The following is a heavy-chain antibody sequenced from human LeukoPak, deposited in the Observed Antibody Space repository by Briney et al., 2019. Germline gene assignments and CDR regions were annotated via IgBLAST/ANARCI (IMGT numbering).Heavy chain of an antibody. J-gene: IGHJ4*02. CDR2: IKEDGSEK. CDR3: ARNVYDLRGQWLVPGFDY. D-gene: IGHD6-19*01. CDR1: GFTFSTYW. V-gene: IGHV3-7*01. Sequence: GGSLRLSCAASGFTFSTYWMSWVRQAPGKGLEWVANIKEDGSEKYYGDSVKGRFTISRDNAKNSLYLQMSSLRAEDTAVYYCARNVYDLRGQWLVPGFDYWGQGTLVTVSS.